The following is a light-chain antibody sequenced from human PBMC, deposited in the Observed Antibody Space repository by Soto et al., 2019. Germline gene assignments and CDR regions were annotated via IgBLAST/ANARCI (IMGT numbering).Light chain of an antibody. CDR1: SSDVGGYNF. J-gene: IGLJ1*01. V-gene: IGLV2-14*03. CDR2: DVS. CDR3: SSYRIRSPPDYV. Sequence: QCVLTQPASVSGSPGQAITISCIGTSSDVGGYNFVSWYQQHPGEAPKLIIFDVSHRPSGISTRFSGSKSGNTASLTISGLQAEDEADYYCSSYRIRSPPDYVFGPGTKVTVL.